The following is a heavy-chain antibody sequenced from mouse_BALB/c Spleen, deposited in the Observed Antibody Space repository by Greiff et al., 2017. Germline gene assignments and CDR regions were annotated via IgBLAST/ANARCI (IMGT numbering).Heavy chain of an antibody. D-gene: IGHD2-3*01. CDR3: TRSDDGYNFDY. J-gene: IGHJ2*01. Sequence: VQLQQPGAELVKPGASVKLSCKASGYTFTSYYMYWVKQRPGQGLEWIGGINPSNGGTNFNEKFKSKATLTVDKSSSTAYMQLSSLTSEDSAVYYCTRSDDGYNFDYWGQGTTLTVSS. V-gene: IGHV1S81*02. CDR2: INPSNGGT. CDR1: GYTFTSYY.